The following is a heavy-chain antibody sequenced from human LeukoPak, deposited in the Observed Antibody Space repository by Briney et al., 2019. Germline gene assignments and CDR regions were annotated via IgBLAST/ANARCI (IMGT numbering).Heavy chain of an antibody. D-gene: IGHD5-18*01. Sequence: GGSLRFSCAASGFTFSSYAMHWVRQAPGKGLEWVALISYDGSTKYYTDSVRGRFTISRDNSKNTLYLQMSSLRAEDTAVYYCARDLDVGGDKAMSTLGYWGQGTLVTVSS. J-gene: IGHJ4*02. CDR3: ARDLDVGGDKAMSTLGY. V-gene: IGHV3-30-3*01. CDR2: ISYDGSTK. CDR1: GFTFSSYA.